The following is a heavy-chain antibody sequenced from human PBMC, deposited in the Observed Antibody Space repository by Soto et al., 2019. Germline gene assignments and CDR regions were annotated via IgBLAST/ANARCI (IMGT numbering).Heavy chain of an antibody. CDR1: GFTFSNYA. CDR2: ISCDGDNK. V-gene: IGHV3-30*03. CDR3: ASPFDAFDI. J-gene: IGHJ3*02. Sequence: QVQVVESGGGVVQPGRSLRLSCAASGFTFSNYAMHWVRQVPGKGLEWVAVISCDGDNKYYADSVKGRFTISRDNSKNTLYLQMNSLRAEDTAVYYCASPFDAFDIWGQGTMVTVSS.